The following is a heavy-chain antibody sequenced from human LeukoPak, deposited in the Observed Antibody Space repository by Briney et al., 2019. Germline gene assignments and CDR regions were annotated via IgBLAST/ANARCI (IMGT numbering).Heavy chain of an antibody. CDR1: GGSFSGYY. J-gene: IGHJ5*02. V-gene: IGHV4-34*01. CDR2: INHSGST. Sequence: SETLSLTCAVYGGSFSGYYWSWIRQPPGKGLEWIGEINHSGSTNYNPSLKSRVTISVDTSKNQFSLKLSSVTAADTAVYYCARGTITKVRGPWFDPWGQGTLVTVSS. D-gene: IGHD3-10*01. CDR3: ARGTITKVRGPWFDP.